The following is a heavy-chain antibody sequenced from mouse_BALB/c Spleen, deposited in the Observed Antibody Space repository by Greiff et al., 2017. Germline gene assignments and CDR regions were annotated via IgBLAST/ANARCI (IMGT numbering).Heavy chain of an antibody. CDR1: GFTFSSYT. D-gene: IGHD2-1*01. J-gene: IGHJ4*01. CDR3: ARRPYGNYAMDY. V-gene: IGHV5-12-2*01. CDR2: ISNGGGST. Sequence: GQVVESGGGLVQPGGSLKLSCAASGFTFSSYTMSWVRQTPEKRLEWVAYISNGGGSTYYPDTVKGRFTISRDNAKNTLYLQMSSLKSEDTAMYYCARRPYGNYAMDYWGQGTSVTVSS.